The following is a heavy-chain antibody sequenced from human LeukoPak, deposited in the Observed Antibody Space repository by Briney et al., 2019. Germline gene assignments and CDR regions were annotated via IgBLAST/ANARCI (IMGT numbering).Heavy chain of an antibody. CDR3: ARHSSRWELLGDYFDY. D-gene: IGHD1-26*01. J-gene: IGHJ4*02. CDR2: IYHSGST. CDR1: GYSISSGYY. Sequence: SETLSLTCAVSGYSISSGYYWGWIRQPPGKGLEWIGSIYHSGSTYYNPSLKSRVTISVDTSKNQFSLKLSSVTAADTAVYYCARHSSRWELLGDYFDYWGQGTLVTVSS. V-gene: IGHV4-38-2*01.